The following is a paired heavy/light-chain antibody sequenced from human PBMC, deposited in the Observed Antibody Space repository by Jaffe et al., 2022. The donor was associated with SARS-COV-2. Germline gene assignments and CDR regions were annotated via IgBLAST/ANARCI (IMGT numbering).Heavy chain of an antibody. V-gene: IGHV3-48*02. J-gene: IGHJ4*02. D-gene: IGHD5-12*01. CDR2: ISGSSSAI. CDR3: ARLVHSGDDYLGYFDY. Sequence: EVQVVESGGGLVHPGGSLRLSCAASGFTFSHYRMNWVRQAPGKGLEWVSYISGSSSAIYYADSVKGRFTISRDNAKNSLYLQMNSLRDEDTAVYYCARLVHSGDDYLGYFDYWGQGTLVTVSS. CDR1: GFTFSHYR.
Light chain of an antibody. CDR1: QSVLYSSNNKNY. J-gene: IGKJ4*01. CDR3: QQYYTTPLT. V-gene: IGKV4-1*01. Sequence: DIVMTQSPDSLAVSLGERATINCKSSQSVLYSSNNKNYLTWYQQKPGQPPKLLIYWASTRESGVPDRFSGSGSGTDFTLTISSLQAEDVAVYYCQQYYTTPLTFGGGTKVEIK. CDR2: WAS.